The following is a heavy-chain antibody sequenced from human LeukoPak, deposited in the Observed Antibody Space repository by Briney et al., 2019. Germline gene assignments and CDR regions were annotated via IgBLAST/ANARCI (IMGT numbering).Heavy chain of an antibody. D-gene: IGHD5-18*01. Sequence: ASVKVSCKASGYTFTTYAMNWVRQAPGQGLEWMGWINTNTGNPTYAQGFTARFVFSLDTSVSTAYLQISSLKAEDTAVYYCARDLGSGTAMIISNYWGQGTLVTVSS. V-gene: IGHV7-4-1*02. CDR2: INTNTGNP. J-gene: IGHJ4*02. CDR1: GYTFTTYA. CDR3: ARDLGSGTAMIISNY.